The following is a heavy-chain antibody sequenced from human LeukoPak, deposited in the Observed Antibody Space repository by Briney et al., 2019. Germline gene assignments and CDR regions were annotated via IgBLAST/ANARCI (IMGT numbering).Heavy chain of an antibody. J-gene: IGHJ4*02. CDR3: ARGRGSSWYYFDS. CDR2: IYASGNT. D-gene: IGHD6-13*01. Sequence: SSETLSLTCAVYGGSLSSYYWSWVRQPAGKGLEWIGRIYASGNTNYNPSLKGRVTMTINTSKNQFSLDLSSVTAADTAVYYCARGRGSSWYYFDSWGQGTLVTISS. CDR1: GGSLSSYY. V-gene: IGHV4-59*10.